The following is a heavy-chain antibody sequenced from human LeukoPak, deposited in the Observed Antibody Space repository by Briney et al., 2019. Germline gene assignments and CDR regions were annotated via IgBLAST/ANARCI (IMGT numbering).Heavy chain of an antibody. CDR1: GFTFSSYW. Sequence: GGSLRLSCAASGFTFSSYWMSWVRQAPGKGLEWVANIKQDGSEKYYVDSVKGRFTISRGNAKNSLYLQMNSLRAEDTAVYYCAGTYSSGWLSFDYWGQGTLVTVSS. D-gene: IGHD6-19*01. CDR2: IKQDGSEK. CDR3: AGTYSSGWLSFDY. J-gene: IGHJ4*02. V-gene: IGHV3-7*01.